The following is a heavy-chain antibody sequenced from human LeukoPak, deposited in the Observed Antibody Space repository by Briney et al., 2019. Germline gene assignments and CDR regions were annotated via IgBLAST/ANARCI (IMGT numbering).Heavy chain of an antibody. CDR3: ARGDHCSTTTCSSYYYGMDV. CDR2: ISVYNGNT. Sequence: ASVKVSCKASGYTFTDYGINWVRQAPGQGLEWMGLISVYNGNTKYPQKFQGRVTMTTDTSSNTAYMELTSLRSDATAVYYCARGDHCSTTTCSSYYYGMDVWGQGTTVTVS. V-gene: IGHV1-18*01. D-gene: IGHD2-2*01. CDR1: GYTFTDYG. J-gene: IGHJ6*02.